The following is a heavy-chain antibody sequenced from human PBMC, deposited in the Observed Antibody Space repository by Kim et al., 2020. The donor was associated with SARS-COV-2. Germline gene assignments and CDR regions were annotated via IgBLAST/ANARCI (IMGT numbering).Heavy chain of an antibody. CDR1: GGSFSGYY. D-gene: IGHD3-3*01. J-gene: IGHJ4*02. CDR2: INHSGST. V-gene: IGHV4-34*01. Sequence: SETLSLTCAVYGGSFSGYYWSWIRQPPGKGLEWIGEINHSGSTNYNPSLKSRVTISVDTSKNQFSLKLSSVTAADTAVYYCARIYGIGADYWGQGPLVTV. CDR3: ARIYGIGADY.